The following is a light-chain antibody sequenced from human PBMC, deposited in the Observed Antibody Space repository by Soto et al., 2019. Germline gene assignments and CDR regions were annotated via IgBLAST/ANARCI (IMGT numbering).Light chain of an antibody. CDR1: QGIGSH. J-gene: IGKJ5*01. CDR3: LHLDTYPIS. V-gene: IGKV1-9*01. Sequence: DIQLTQSPSFLSASIGDRITITCRASQGIGSHLAWYQQKPGEAPKLLIYESSTVQSGVPPRFSGSGSGTEFTLTISNLQPEDFATYCCLHLDTYPISFGQGTRLEIK. CDR2: ESS.